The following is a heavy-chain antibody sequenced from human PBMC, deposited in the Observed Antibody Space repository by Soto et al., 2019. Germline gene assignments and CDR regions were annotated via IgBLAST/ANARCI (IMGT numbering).Heavy chain of an antibody. V-gene: IGHV3-7*01. CDR1: GFTFSSYW. Sequence: GGSLRLSCAASGFTFSSYWMSWIRQAPGKGLEWVANIKQDGSEKYYVDSVKGRFTISRDKAKNSLYLQMNSLRAEDTAVYYCGRGWNTSFGVFYYYYGMDVWGQGTTVTVSS. CDR3: GRGWNTSFGVFYYYYGMDV. CDR2: IKQDGSEK. J-gene: IGHJ6*02. D-gene: IGHD3-3*01.